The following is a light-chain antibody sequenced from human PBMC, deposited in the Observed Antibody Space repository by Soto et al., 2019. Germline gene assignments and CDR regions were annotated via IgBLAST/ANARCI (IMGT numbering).Light chain of an antibody. CDR1: QSVLYSSNNKNY. CDR3: QQYESTPPT. J-gene: IGKJ2*01. Sequence: DIVLTQSPASLAVSLVERATINCKSSQSVLYSSNNKNYLAWYQQRPGQPPKLLIYWASTRESGVPDRFSGSGSGTDFTLTITSLQAEDVAVYYCQQYESTPPTFGQGTKLEIK. V-gene: IGKV4-1*01. CDR2: WAS.